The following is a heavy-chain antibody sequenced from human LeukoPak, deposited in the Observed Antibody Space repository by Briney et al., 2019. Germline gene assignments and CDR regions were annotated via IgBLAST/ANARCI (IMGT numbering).Heavy chain of an antibody. Sequence: SETLSLTRAVYGGSFSGCYWSWIRQPPGKGLEWIGEINHSGSTNYNPSLKSRVTISVDTSKNQFSLKLSSVTAADTAVYYCARGRGRITMIVVVSRPFDYWGQGTLVTVSS. CDR2: INHSGST. CDR1: GGSFSGCY. V-gene: IGHV4-34*01. CDR3: ARGRGRITMIVVVSRPFDY. D-gene: IGHD3-22*01. J-gene: IGHJ4*02.